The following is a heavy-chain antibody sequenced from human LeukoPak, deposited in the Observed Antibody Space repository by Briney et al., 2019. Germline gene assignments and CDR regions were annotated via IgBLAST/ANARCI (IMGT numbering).Heavy chain of an antibody. CDR2: IYSSGST. Sequence: SQTLSLTCTVSGGSISSGSYYWSWIRQPAGKGLEWIGRIYSSGSTDSNPSLRSRLTMSVDTSKNQLSLKLTSVTAADTAVYYCARLGRFGALLPYYYYMDVWGKGTTVTVSS. CDR3: ARLGRFGALLPYYYYMDV. D-gene: IGHD3-10*01. J-gene: IGHJ6*03. V-gene: IGHV4-61*02. CDR1: GGSISSGSYY.